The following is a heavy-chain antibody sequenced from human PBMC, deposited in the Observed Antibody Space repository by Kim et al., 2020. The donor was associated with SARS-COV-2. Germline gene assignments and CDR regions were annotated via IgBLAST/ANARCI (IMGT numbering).Heavy chain of an antibody. D-gene: IGHD2-15*01. V-gene: IGHV3-53*01. CDR3: ATRKSSGYYYGMDV. Sequence: YSVKGRFTISRDNSKNTLYLQMNSLRAEDTAVYYCATRKSSGYYYGMDVWGQGTTVTVSS. J-gene: IGHJ6*02.